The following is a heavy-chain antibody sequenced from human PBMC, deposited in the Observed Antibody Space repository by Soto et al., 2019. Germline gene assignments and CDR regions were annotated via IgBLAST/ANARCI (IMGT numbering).Heavy chain of an antibody. D-gene: IGHD6-13*01. J-gene: IGHJ5*02. Sequence: GGSLRLSCSASGFTFRRYSMNWVRQAPGKGLEWVSYISISSRTIYYADSVKGRFTISRDDAKNSLYLQMNSLRDEDTSVYYCARDNGIAISFDPWGQGTLVTVSS. CDR2: ISISSRTI. CDR3: ARDNGIAISFDP. CDR1: GFTFRRYS. V-gene: IGHV3-48*02.